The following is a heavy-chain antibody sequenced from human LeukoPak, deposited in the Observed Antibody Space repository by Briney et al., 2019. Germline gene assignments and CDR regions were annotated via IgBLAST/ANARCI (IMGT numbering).Heavy chain of an antibody. J-gene: IGHJ3*02. V-gene: IGHV4-59*01. Sequence: SETLSLTCTVSGGSISSYYWSWIRQPPGKGLEWIGYIYYSGSTNYNPSLKSRVTISVDTSKNQFSLKLSSVTAADTAVYYCARDVFPVAGTEISDALDIWGQGTMVTVSS. CDR2: IYYSGST. CDR3: ARDVFPVAGTEISDALDI. D-gene: IGHD6-19*01. CDR1: GGSISSYY.